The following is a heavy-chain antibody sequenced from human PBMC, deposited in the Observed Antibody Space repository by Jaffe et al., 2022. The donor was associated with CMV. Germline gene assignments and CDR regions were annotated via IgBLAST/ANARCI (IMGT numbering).Heavy chain of an antibody. CDR1: GFTFSSYS. J-gene: IGHJ4*02. CDR2: ISSSSSYI. V-gene: IGHV3-21*01. Sequence: EVQLVESGGGLVKPGGSLRLSCAASGFTFSSYSMNWVRQAPGKGLEWVSSISSSSSYIYYADSVKGRFTISRDNAKNSLYLQMNSLRAEDTAVYYCARVPARVPHDYGDYGPYFDYWGQGTLVTVSS. CDR3: ARVPARVPHDYGDYGPYFDY. D-gene: IGHD4-17*01.